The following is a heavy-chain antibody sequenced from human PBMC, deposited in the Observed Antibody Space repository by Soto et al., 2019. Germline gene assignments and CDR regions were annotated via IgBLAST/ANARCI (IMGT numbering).Heavy chain of an antibody. J-gene: IGHJ4*02. CDR2: IYYSGST. Sequence: SETLFLTCTFSGGSLIGYYWSRIRQSPGKGLEWIGYIYYSGSTNYNPSFKSRVTMSVGTSKNQFSLKLSSVTAADSAVYYCARGGGRSYGYWRQGSLVTVSS. CDR1: GGSLIGYY. V-gene: IGHV4-59*01. CDR3: ARGGGRSYGY. D-gene: IGHD3-16*01.